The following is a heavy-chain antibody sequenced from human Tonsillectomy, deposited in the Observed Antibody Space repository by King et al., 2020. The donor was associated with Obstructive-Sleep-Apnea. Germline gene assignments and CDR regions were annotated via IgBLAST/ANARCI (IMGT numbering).Heavy chain of an antibody. CDR3: ARDRGAAGYYYYGMDV. D-gene: IGHD6-13*01. Sequence: VQLVESGGGLGKPGGSLRLSCAASGFTFSIYSMNWVRQAPGNGLEWVSSISSSSSYIYYSYSVKGRFNNSRDNAKNSLYLQMNSLRAEDTAVYYCARDRGAAGYYYYGMDVWGQGTTVTVSS. J-gene: IGHJ6*02. V-gene: IGHV3-21*01. CDR2: ISSSSSYI. CDR1: GFTFSIYS.